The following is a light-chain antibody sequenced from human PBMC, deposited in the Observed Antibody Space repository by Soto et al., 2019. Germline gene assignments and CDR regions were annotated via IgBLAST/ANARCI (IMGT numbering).Light chain of an antibody. CDR2: LGS. CDR1: QSLLHSNGYTY. Sequence: DIVMTQSPLSLPVTPGEPASISCRSSQSLLHSNGYTYLDWYLQKPGQSPQLLIYLGSNRASGVSDRISGSGSGTDFTMKINRVEAEDIGVYYCMQALQTPYYFGEGTKREIK. V-gene: IGKV2-28*01. J-gene: IGKJ2*01. CDR3: MQALQTPYY.